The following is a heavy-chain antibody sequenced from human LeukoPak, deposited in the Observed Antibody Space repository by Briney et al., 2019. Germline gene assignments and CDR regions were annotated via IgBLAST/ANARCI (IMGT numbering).Heavy chain of an antibody. J-gene: IGHJ5*02. V-gene: IGHV4-31*03. CDR2: IYSSGST. Sequence: PSQTLSLTCTVSGGSISSGGYYWSWIRQHPGKGLEWIGYIYSSGSTYYNPSLKSRVTISVDTSKNQFSLKLSSVTAADTAVYYCARDNYSSSSDNWFDPWGQGTLVTISS. CDR3: ARDNYSSSSDNWFDP. CDR1: GGSISSGGYY. D-gene: IGHD6-6*01.